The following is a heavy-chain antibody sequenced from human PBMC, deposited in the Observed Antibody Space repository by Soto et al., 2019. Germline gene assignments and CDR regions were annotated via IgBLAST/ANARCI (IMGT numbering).Heavy chain of an antibody. CDR3: ARDSRMYYDFWSGYLEFDD. Sequence: ASVKVSCKASGYTFTSYAMNWVRQAPGQGLEWMGWINTNTGNPTYAQGFTGRFVFSLDTSVSTAYLQICSLKAEDTAVYYCARDSRMYYDFWSGYLEFDDWGQGTLVTVSS. J-gene: IGHJ4*02. V-gene: IGHV7-4-1*01. CDR1: GYTFTSYA. D-gene: IGHD3-3*01. CDR2: INTNTGNP.